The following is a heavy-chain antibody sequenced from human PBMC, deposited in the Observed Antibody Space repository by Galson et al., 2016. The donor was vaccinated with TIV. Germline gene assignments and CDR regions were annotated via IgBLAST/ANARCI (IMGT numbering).Heavy chain of an antibody. Sequence: PALVKPTQTLTLTCSFSGFSLSTSGVSVGWIRQPPGKALECLALIYWDDDKRYSPSLKSRLTITKDTSKNQVVLTFTNMDPVDTATYYCAHRLEFLGFDYNMDVWGQGTTVTVSS. CDR1: GFSLSTSGVS. J-gene: IGHJ6*02. CDR3: AHRLEFLGFDYNMDV. D-gene: IGHD3-10*01. CDR2: IYWDDDK. V-gene: IGHV2-5*02.